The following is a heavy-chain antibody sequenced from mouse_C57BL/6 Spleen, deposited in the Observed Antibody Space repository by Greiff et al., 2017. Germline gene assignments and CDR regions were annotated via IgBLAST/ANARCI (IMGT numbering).Heavy chain of an antibody. V-gene: IGHV1-26*01. J-gene: IGHJ2*01. Sequence: EVQLQQSGPELVKPGASVKISCKASGYTFTDYYMNWVKQSHGKSLEWIGDINPNNGGTSYNQKFKGKATLTVGKSSSTAYMELRSLTSEDSAVYYCAREGLDYWGQGTTLTVSS. D-gene: IGHD3-3*01. CDR1: GYTFTDYY. CDR3: AREGLDY. CDR2: INPNNGGT.